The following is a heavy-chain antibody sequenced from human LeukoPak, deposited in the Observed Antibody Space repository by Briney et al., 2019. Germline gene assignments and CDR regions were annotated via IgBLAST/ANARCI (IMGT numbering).Heavy chain of an antibody. J-gene: IGHJ4*02. CDR1: GFTFSSYS. V-gene: IGHV3-7*01. CDR3: ARVGQWLPDY. D-gene: IGHD6-19*01. CDR2: IKLDGSDK. Sequence: GGSLRLSCAASGFTFSSYSMNWVRQAPGKGLEWVANIKLDGSDKYYVDSVKGRFTISRDNAKNSVYLQMNSLRAEDTAVYYCARVGQWLPDYWGQGTLVTVSS.